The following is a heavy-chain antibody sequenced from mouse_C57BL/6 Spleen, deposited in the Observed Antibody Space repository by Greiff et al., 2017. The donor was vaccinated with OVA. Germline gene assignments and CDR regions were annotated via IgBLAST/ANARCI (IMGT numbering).Heavy chain of an antibody. J-gene: IGHJ2*01. CDR2: FYPGSGSI. D-gene: IGHD2-5*01. CDR1: GYTFTEYT. V-gene: IGHV1-62-2*01. Sequence: VQLQESGAELVKPGASVKLSCKASGYTFTEYTIHWVKQRSGQGLEWIGWFYPGSGSIKYNEKFKDKATLTADKSSSTVYMELSRLTSEDSAVYFCARHEESYYSNPYYFDYWGQGTTLTVSS. CDR3: ARHEESYYSNPYYFDY.